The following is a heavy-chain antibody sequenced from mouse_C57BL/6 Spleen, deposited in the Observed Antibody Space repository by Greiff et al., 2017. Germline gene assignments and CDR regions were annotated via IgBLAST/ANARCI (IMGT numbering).Heavy chain of an antibody. D-gene: IGHD1-1*01. CDR1: GFNIKDDY. CDR2: IDPENGDT. J-gene: IGHJ3*01. V-gene: IGHV14-4*01. CDR3: TTLSTVVASGAY. Sequence: EVQGVESGAELVRPGASVKLSCTASGFNIKDDYMHWVKQRPEQGLEWIGWIDPENGDTEYASKFQGKATITADTSSNTAYLQLSSLTSEDTAVYYCTTLSTVVASGAYWGQGTLVTVSA.